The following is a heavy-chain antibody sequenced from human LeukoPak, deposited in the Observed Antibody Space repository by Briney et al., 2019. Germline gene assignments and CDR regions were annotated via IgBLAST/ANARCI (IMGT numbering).Heavy chain of an antibody. CDR2: IYYSGST. CDR1: GGSISSYY. Sequence: ETLSLTCTVSGGSISSYYWSWIRQPPGRGLEWIGYIYYSGSTNYNPSLKSRVTISVDTSKNQFSLKLSSVTAADTAVYYCARVYSSGSVDYWGQGTLVTVSS. D-gene: IGHD6-19*01. J-gene: IGHJ4*02. V-gene: IGHV4-59*01. CDR3: ARVYSSGSVDY.